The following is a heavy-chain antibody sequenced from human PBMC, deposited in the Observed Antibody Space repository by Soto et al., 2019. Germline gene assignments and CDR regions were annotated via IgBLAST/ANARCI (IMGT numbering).Heavy chain of an antibody. CDR1: GFTFSSYG. J-gene: IGHJ4*02. CDR2: IWYDGRNT. Sequence: GGSLRLSCAASGFTFSSYGMHWVRQAPGKGLEWVAVIWYDGRNTYYADSVKGRFTISRDNSKNTLYLQMNSLRAEDTAVYYCATTAYYYDSSGYYFDCWGQGTLVTVYS. D-gene: IGHD3-22*01. CDR3: ATTAYYYDSSGYYFDC. V-gene: IGHV3-33*01.